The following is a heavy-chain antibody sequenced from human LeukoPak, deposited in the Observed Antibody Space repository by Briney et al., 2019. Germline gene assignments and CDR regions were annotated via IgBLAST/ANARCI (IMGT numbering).Heavy chain of an antibody. CDR3: ARESGYCSGGSCYNYFDY. Sequence: GGSLRLSCAASGFTFTSYAMTWVRQAPGKGLEWVAVISYDGSNKYYAASVKGRFTISRDNSKNTLYLQMNSLRAEDPAVYYCARESGYCSGGSCYNYFDYWGQGTLVTVSS. CDR2: ISYDGSNK. J-gene: IGHJ4*02. D-gene: IGHD2-15*01. V-gene: IGHV3-30*04. CDR1: GFTFTSYA.